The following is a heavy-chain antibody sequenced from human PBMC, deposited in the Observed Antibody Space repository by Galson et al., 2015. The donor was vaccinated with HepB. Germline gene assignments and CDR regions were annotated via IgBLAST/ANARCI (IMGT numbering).Heavy chain of an antibody. D-gene: IGHD4-17*01. J-gene: IGHJ4*02. Sequence: SLRLSGAASGFTFRAYYLSWIRQTPGKGLEWLSYISSNTGTYTNYAAPVKARLTISSDNAENSLDLQMSSLRVEDTAVYYCARVADSHYGDHTHFDSWGQGTLVTVSS. V-gene: IGHV3-11*06. CDR3: ARVADSHYGDHTHFDS. CDR1: GFTFRAYY. CDR2: ISSNTGTYT.